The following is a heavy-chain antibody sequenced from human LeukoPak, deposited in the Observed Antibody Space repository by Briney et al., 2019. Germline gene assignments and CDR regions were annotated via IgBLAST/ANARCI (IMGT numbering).Heavy chain of an antibody. V-gene: IGHV3-74*01. CDR2: INSDGSST. Sequence: GGSLRLSCAASGSTFSSYWMHWVRQAPGKGLVWVSRINSDGSSTSYADSVKGRFTISRDNAKNTLYLQMNSLRAEDTAVYYCSSGYYYGGFDYWGQGTLVTVSS. J-gene: IGHJ4*02. D-gene: IGHD3-22*01. CDR3: SSGYYYGGFDY. CDR1: GSTFSSYW.